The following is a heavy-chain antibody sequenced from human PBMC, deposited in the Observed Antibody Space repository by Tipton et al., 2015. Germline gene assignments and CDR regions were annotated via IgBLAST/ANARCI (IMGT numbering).Heavy chain of an antibody. CDR3: ARDYCSVTSCYDY. CDR1: GFTLTRYG. V-gene: IGHV3-33*05. J-gene: IGHJ4*02. Sequence: FLRLSCAASGFTLTRYGMNWVRQAPGKGLEWVAVISWDGRNKYYADSVKGRFTVSRDTSKNTLYLQMDSLGADDTAVYYCARDYCSVTSCYDYWGQGTLVTVSS. CDR2: ISWDGRNK. D-gene: IGHD2-2*01.